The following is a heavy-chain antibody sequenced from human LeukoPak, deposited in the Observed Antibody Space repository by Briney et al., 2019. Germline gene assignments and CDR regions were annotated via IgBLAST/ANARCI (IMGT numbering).Heavy chain of an antibody. D-gene: IGHD3-10*01. CDR1: GDTLTELS. J-gene: IGHJ5*02. CDR2: FDPEDGET. V-gene: IGHV1-24*01. Sequence: GASVKVSCKVSGDTLTELSMHGGRQAPGKGREWRGGFDPEDGETIYAQKFQGRVTMTEDTSTDTAYMELSSLRSEDTAVYYCATRREVQGVYQGYWFDPWGQGTLVTVSS. CDR3: ATRREVQGVYQGYWFDP.